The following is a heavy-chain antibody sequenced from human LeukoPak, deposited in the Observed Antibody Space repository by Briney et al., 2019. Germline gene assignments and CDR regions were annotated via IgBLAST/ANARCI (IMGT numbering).Heavy chain of an antibody. J-gene: IGHJ4*02. D-gene: IGHD3-10*01. CDR3: ASQKLLWFGELSYFDY. CDR2: ISYSGST. Sequence: SETLSLTCIVSGGSMNNYYWSWVRQSPEKGLEWIGYISYSGSTNSNPSLKSRVTISLDTSKNQFSLKLTSVTAADTAVYYCASQKLLWFGELSYFDYWGQGTLVTVSS. CDR1: GGSMNNYY. V-gene: IGHV4-59*01.